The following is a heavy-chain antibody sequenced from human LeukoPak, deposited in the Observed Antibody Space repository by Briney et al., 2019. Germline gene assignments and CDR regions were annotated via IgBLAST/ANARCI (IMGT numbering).Heavy chain of an antibody. D-gene: IGHD2-2*01. V-gene: IGHV4-61*02. CDR1: GGSISSGSYY. Sequence: PSETLSLTCTVSGGSISSGSYYWSWIRQPAGKGLEWIGRIYTSGSTNYNPSLKSRVTISVDTSKNQFSLKLSSVTAADTAVYYCARDDLDQLPSGGAFDIWGQGTMVTVSS. J-gene: IGHJ3*02. CDR2: IYTSGST. CDR3: ARDDLDQLPSGGAFDI.